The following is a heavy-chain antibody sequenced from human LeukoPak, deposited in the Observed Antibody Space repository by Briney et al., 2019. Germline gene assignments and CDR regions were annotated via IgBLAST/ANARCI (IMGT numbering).Heavy chain of an antibody. Sequence: SVKVSCKASGGTFSSHAISWVRQAPGQGLEWMGGIIPIFGTANYAQKFQGRVTITTDESTSTAYMELSSLRSEDTAVYYCATFYYGSGSYYNGFYAFDIWGQGTMVTVSS. CDR1: GGTFSSHA. D-gene: IGHD3-10*01. CDR3: ATFYYGSGSYYNGFYAFDI. CDR2: IIPIFGTA. J-gene: IGHJ3*02. V-gene: IGHV1-69*05.